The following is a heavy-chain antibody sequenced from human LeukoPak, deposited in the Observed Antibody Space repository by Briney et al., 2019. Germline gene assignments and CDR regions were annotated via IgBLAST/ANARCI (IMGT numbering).Heavy chain of an antibody. D-gene: IGHD5-24*01. V-gene: IGHV4-34*01. J-gene: IGHJ3*02. CDR2: INHSGST. CDR1: GGSFSGYY. Sequence: PSETLSLTCAVYGGSFSGYYWSWIRQPPGKGLEWIGEINHSGSTSYNPSLKSRVTISVDTSKNQFSLKLSSVTAADTAVYYCASRSRDGWAFDIWGQGTMVTVSS. CDR3: ASRSRDGWAFDI.